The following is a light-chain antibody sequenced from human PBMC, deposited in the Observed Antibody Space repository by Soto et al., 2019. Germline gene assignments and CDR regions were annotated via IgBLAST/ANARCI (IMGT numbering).Light chain of an antibody. CDR3: QSADSSGTHVE. J-gene: IGLJ2*01. CDR2: KDS. V-gene: IGLV3-25*03. CDR1: ALPNQY. Sequence: SYELTQPSSVSVSPGQTARITCSGDALPNQYAYWYQQKPGQAPVLVIYKDSERPSGIPERFSGSNSGTTVTLTISGVQAEDEADYYCQSADSSGTHVEFGGGTKLTVL.